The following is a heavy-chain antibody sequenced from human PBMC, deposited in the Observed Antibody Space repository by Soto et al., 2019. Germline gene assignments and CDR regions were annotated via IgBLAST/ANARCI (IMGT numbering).Heavy chain of an antibody. CDR2: IYPGDSDT. J-gene: IGHJ6*02. CDR1: GYSFTSYW. Sequence: EVQLVQSGAEVKKPGESLKISCKGSGYSFTSYWIGWVRQMPGKGLEWMGIIYPGDSDTRYSTSFQGQVTISADKSISTAYLQWSSLKASDTAMYYCARHSGSWYRQGDYYYGMDVWGQGTTVTVSS. D-gene: IGHD6-13*01. CDR3: ARHSGSWYRQGDYYYGMDV. V-gene: IGHV5-51*01.